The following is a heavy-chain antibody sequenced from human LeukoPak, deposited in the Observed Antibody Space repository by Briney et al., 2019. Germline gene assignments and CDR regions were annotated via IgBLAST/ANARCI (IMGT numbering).Heavy chain of an antibody. CDR3: ARASMTTVTTARAFDY. CDR1: GGSFSGYY. V-gene: IGHV4-34*01. D-gene: IGHD4-17*01. Sequence: SETLSLTCAVYGGSFSGYYWSWIRQPPGKGLEWIGEINHSGSTNYNPSLKSRVTISVDTSKNQFSLKLSSVTAADTAVYYCARASMTTVTTARAFDYWGQGTLVIVSS. CDR2: INHSGST. J-gene: IGHJ4*02.